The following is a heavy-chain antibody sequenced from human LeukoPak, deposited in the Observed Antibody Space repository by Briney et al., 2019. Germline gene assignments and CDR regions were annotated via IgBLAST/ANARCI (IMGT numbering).Heavy chain of an antibody. D-gene: IGHD3-10*01. CDR2: TSYAGKNK. Sequence: GGSLRLSCAASGFTFSSYAMQWVRQAPGKGLEWVAVTSYAGKNKFYADSVKGRFTISRDNSKNTMYLQMNSLRAEDTAVYYCAKEAMGGLLWFGELSAFDIWGQGTMVTVSS. CDR3: AKEAMGGLLWFGELSAFDI. V-gene: IGHV3-30*04. CDR1: GFTFSSYA. J-gene: IGHJ3*02.